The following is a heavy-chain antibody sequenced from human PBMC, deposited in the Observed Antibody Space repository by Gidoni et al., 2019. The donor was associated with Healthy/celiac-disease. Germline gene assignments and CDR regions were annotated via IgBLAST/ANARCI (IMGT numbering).Heavy chain of an antibody. CDR1: GNTFPSYN. CDR3: ARVGIAARRYNWFDP. V-gene: IGHV1-8*01. CDR2: MNPNSGNT. J-gene: IGHJ5*02. Sequence: QVQLVQSGAEVRRLGASVRVPCKATGNTFPSYNINGVRRATGQGLEWMGGMNPNSGNTGYAQKFQGRVTMTRNTSISTAYMELSSLRSEDTAVYYCARVGIAARRYNWFDPWGQGTLVTVSS. D-gene: IGHD6-6*01.